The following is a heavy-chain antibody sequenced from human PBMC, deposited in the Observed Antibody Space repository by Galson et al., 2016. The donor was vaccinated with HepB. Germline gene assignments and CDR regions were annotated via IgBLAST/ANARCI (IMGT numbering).Heavy chain of an antibody. Sequence: SETLSLTCAVSGGSINSSNWWTWVRQPPGKGLEFIGEIFHSGRTNYNPSLKSRVTVSVDNSKNQFSLKVSSVTAADTAVYYCAKVRERSPPGPAAYDAFDIWGQGTMVTVSS. CDR1: GGSINSSNW. CDR3: AKVRERSPPGPAAYDAFDI. V-gene: IGHV4-4*02. D-gene: IGHD2-2*01. CDR2: IFHSGRT. J-gene: IGHJ3*02.